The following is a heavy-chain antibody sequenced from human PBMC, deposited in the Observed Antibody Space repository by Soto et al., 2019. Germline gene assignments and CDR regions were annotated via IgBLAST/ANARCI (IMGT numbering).Heavy chain of an antibody. D-gene: IGHD6-13*01. CDR2: IYYSGST. Sequence: QVQLQESGPGLVKPSQTLSLTCTVSGGSISSGDYYWSWILQPPGKGLEWIGSIYYSGSTYYNPSLKSRATISGDTPKNQFSLKLNSVTAADTAVYYCASRHSSPDCDYWGQGTLVTVSS. V-gene: IGHV4-30-4*01. CDR3: ASRHSSPDCDY. CDR1: GGSISSGDYY. J-gene: IGHJ4*02.